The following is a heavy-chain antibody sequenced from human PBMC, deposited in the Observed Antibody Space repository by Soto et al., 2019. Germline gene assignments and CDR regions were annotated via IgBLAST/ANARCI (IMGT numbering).Heavy chain of an antibody. J-gene: IGHJ4*02. D-gene: IGHD1-1*01. V-gene: IGHV3-11*06. Sequence: VGSLRPSCAASGFTFSDHYMSWIRQAPGKGLEWIGYSSNSGSFTRYADSVKGRFSISRDNAKNSLYLQMNSLRGDDTAIYYCVRSGDNYNLLDYWGQGTPVTVSS. CDR3: VRSGDNYNLLDY. CDR1: GFTFSDHY. CDR2: SSNSGSFT.